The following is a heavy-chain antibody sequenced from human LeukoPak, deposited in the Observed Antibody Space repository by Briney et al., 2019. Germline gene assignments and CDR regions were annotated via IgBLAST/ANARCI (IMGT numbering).Heavy chain of an antibody. CDR1: GFPFSSYS. D-gene: IGHD6-13*01. V-gene: IGHV3-21*01. CDR2: HSCSSSYI. CDR3: ARYPGAAAGTDGY. J-gene: IGHJ4*02. Sequence: GGTVRLSCAASGFPFSSYSMLWVREASGRGLVCGSSHSCSSSYIYYTDSVKRRFTIPRDNAKNALYLQMNSLRAEDTAVYYCARYPGAAAGTDGYWRQGTLVTVSS.